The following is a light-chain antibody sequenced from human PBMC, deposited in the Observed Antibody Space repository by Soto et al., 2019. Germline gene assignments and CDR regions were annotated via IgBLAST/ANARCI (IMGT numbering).Light chain of an antibody. Sequence: EIVLTQSPGTLSLSPGERATLSCRASRSVSNNYVAWYQRKPGQAPRLRIYGASSRATDIPRRFSGSGSGTDFTLTITRLEPEDFAVYYCQQYGSSPPTFGQGTKVESK. CDR2: GAS. CDR3: QQYGSSPPT. CDR1: RSVSNNY. V-gene: IGKV3-20*01. J-gene: IGKJ1*01.